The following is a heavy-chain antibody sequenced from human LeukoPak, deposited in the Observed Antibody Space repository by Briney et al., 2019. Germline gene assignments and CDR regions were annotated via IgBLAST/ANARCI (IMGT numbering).Heavy chain of an antibody. CDR3: ARGGAVTAIGAFDI. V-gene: IGHV3-11*01. D-gene: IGHD2-21*02. CDR2: ISSSGSTI. Sequence: PGGSLRLSCAASGFTFSDYYMSRIRQAPGKRLEWVSYISSSGSTIYYADSVKGRFTISRDNAKNSLYLQMNSLRAEDTAVYYCARGGAVTAIGAFDIWGQGTMVTVSS. J-gene: IGHJ3*02. CDR1: GFTFSDYY.